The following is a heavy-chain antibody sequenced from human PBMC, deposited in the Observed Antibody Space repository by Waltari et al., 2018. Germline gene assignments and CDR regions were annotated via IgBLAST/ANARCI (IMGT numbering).Heavy chain of an antibody. V-gene: IGHV4-30-4*08. J-gene: IGHJ3*02. Sequence: QVQLQESGPGLVKPSQNLSHTCTVSGGSISSGDYYWSWIRQPPGKGLEWIGYIYYSGSTYYNPSLKSRVTISVDTSKNQFSLKLSSVTAADTAVYYCARRDHSSSFAFDIWGQGTMVTVSS. D-gene: IGHD6-6*01. CDR2: IYYSGST. CDR3: ARRDHSSSFAFDI. CDR1: GGSISSGDYY.